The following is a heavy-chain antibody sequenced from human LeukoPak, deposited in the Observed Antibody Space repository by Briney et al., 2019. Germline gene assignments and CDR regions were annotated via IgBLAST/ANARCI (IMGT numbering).Heavy chain of an antibody. D-gene: IGHD3-10*01. CDR1: GFTFSSYG. Sequence: GGSLRLSCAASGFTFSSYGMHWVRQAPGKGLEWVTVIWYDGSNKYHADSVKGRFTISRDNSKNTLYLQMNSLRAEDTAVYYCAREVGSGNSDRYFDSWGQGTLVTVSS. V-gene: IGHV3-33*01. CDR3: AREVGSGNSDRYFDS. CDR2: IWYDGSNK. J-gene: IGHJ4*02.